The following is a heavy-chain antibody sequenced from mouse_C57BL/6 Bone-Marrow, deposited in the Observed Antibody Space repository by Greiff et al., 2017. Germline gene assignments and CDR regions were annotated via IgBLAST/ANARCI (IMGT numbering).Heavy chain of an antibody. CDR2: INPSTGGT. CDR3: ARRGYYYDNRAWFAY. D-gene: IGHD2-4*01. V-gene: IGHV1-42*01. CDR1: GYSFTGYY. J-gene: IGHJ3*01. Sequence: VQLQQSGPELVKPGASVKISCKASGYSFTGYYMNWVKQSPEKSLEWIGEINPSTGGTIYNQKFKAKATLTVDKSSSTAYMQLKSLTSEDSAVYYCARRGYYYDNRAWFAYWGQGTLVTVSA.